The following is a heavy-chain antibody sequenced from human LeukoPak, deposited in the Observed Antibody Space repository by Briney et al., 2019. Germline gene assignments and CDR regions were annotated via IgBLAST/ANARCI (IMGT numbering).Heavy chain of an antibody. Sequence: SETLSLTCTVSGGSINSYYWSWIRQPPGKGLEWIGHIYYSGSTNYNPSLKSRVTISVDTSKNQFSLKLSSVTAADTAVYYCARGSVRFYDILTGYSFNWFDPWGQGTLVTVSS. J-gene: IGHJ5*02. CDR2: IYYSGST. CDR3: ARGSVRFYDILTGYSFNWFDP. V-gene: IGHV4-59*01. D-gene: IGHD3-9*01. CDR1: GGSINSYY.